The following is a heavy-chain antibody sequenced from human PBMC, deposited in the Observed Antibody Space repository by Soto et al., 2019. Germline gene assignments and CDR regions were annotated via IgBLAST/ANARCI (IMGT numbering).Heavy chain of an antibody. V-gene: IGHV4-59*01. J-gene: IGHJ4*02. Sequence: QVQLQESGPGLVKPSETLSLTCTVSGGSINNYYWSWIRLPPGKGLEWIGYIYYSGSTNYNPSLKSRVSISVDTSKNHFSLELSSVTAADTAVYYCARGRWELPYWGQGTLVTVSS. D-gene: IGHD1-26*01. CDR1: GGSINNYY. CDR3: ARGRWELPY. CDR2: IYYSGST.